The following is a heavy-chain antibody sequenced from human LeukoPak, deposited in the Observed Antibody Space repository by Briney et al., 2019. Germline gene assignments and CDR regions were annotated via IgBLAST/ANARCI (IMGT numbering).Heavy chain of an antibody. D-gene: IGHD1-26*01. V-gene: IGHV4-30-4*01. CDR3: ARVTGANSGSYYLFDY. Sequence: PSQTLSLTCTVSGGSISSGDYYWSWIRQPPGKGLEWIGYIYYSGNTYYNPSLKSRVTISVDTSKNQFSLKLSSVTAADTAVYYCARVTGANSGSYYLFDYWGQGTLVTVSS. CDR1: GGSISSGDYY. CDR2: IYYSGNT. J-gene: IGHJ4*02.